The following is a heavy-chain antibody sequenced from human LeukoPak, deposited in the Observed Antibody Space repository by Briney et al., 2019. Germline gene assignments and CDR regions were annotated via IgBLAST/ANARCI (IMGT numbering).Heavy chain of an antibody. D-gene: IGHD3-10*01. V-gene: IGHV4-59*08. CDR3: ARHGRTYYYGSGSYHFDY. Sequence: PSETLSLTCTVSGGSINTYYWSWLRQPPGKGLEWIGYISYSGSTNYNPSLKGRVTISVDTSKNQFSLKLSSVTAADTAVYYCARHGRTYYYGSGSYHFDYWGQGTLVTVSS. CDR1: GGSINTYY. CDR2: ISYSGST. J-gene: IGHJ4*02.